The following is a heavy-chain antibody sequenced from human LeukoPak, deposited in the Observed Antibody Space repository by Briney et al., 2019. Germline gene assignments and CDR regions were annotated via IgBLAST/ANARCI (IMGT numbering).Heavy chain of an antibody. J-gene: IGHJ6*03. CDR2: ISYDGNNR. V-gene: IGHV3-30*01. Sequence: GSSLRLSCAASGFTFSRHVMPWVRQAPGKGLEWVAVISYDGNNRFYADSVKGRFTISRDNSRNTLYLQMNSLSGDDAAVYSCARGGIPTGPYYYFYYMDVWGKGTAVTVSS. CDR1: GFTFSRHV. D-gene: IGHD1-14*01. CDR3: ARGGIPTGPYYYFYYMDV.